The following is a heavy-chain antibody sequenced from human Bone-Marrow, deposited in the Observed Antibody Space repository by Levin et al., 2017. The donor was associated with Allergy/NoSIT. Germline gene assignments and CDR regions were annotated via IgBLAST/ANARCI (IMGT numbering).Heavy chain of an antibody. V-gene: IGHV3-73*01. CDR2: IRSKANSYAT. CDR1: GFTFSGSA. Sequence: GGSLRLSCAASGFTFSGSAMHWVRQASGKGLEWVGRIRSKANSYATAYAASVKGRFTISRDDSKNTAYLQMNSLKTEDTAVEYCTRLGYCSSTSCIHRDYWGEGTLVTVSS. J-gene: IGHJ4*02. D-gene: IGHD2-2*01. CDR3: TRLGYCSSTSCIHRDY.